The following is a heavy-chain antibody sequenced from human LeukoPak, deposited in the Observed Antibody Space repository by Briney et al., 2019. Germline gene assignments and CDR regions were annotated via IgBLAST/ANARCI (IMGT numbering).Heavy chain of an antibody. D-gene: IGHD1-1*01. J-gene: IGHJ4*02. CDR2: TYYRSRWGN. CDR3: ASGNYYFDY. V-gene: IGHV6-1*01. Sequence: SQTLSLTCAISGDSVSNNIATWNWIRQSPSRGLEWLGRTYYRSRWGNDYAISVKSRITINPDTSKNQFSLQLNSVTPEDTAVYYCASGNYYFDYWGQGTLVTVSS. CDR1: GDSVSNNIAT.